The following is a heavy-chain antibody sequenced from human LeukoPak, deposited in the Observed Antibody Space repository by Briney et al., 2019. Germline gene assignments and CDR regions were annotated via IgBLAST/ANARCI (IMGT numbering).Heavy chain of an antibody. V-gene: IGHV1-8*01. D-gene: IGHD6-19*01. J-gene: IGHJ2*01. CDR2: MNPNSGNT. Sequence: GAPVKVSCKASGYTFTSYDINWVRQATGQGLEWMGWMNPNSGNTGYAQKFQGRVTMTRNTSISTAYMELSSLRSEDTAVYYCARGRGQWLARGTNWYFDLWGRGTLVTVSS. CDR3: ARGRGQWLARGTNWYFDL. CDR1: GYTFTSYD.